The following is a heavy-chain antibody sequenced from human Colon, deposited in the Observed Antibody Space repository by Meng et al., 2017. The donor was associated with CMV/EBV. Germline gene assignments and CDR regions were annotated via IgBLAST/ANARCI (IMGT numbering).Heavy chain of an antibody. D-gene: IGHD2/OR15-2a*01. Sequence: GESLKISCAASGFTVSSNYMSWVRRAPGKGLEWLSFIRYDGSEKYYADSVKGRFTVSRDNSQNTLYLQMNSLRVEDSAVYYCAKAHDIVISRGMDVWGQGTTVTVSS. CDR2: IRYDGSEK. J-gene: IGHJ6*02. CDR3: AKAHDIVISRGMDV. CDR1: GFTVSSNY. V-gene: IGHV3-30*02.